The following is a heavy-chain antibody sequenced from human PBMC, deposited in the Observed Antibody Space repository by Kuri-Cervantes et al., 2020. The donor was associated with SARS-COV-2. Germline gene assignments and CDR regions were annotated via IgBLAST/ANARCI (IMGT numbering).Heavy chain of an antibody. CDR2: IYYTGST. D-gene: IGHD1-26*01. CDR3: ARSGSYPYYYYMDV. Sequence: SETLSLTCSVSGASISSHNWSWIRQPPGKGLEWIGFIYYTGSTNYKPSLRGRLTISIDTSKNQVSLRLTSVTAADTAVYYCARSGSYPYYYYMDVWGKGTTVTVSS. J-gene: IGHJ6*03. CDR1: GASISSHN. V-gene: IGHV4-59*11.